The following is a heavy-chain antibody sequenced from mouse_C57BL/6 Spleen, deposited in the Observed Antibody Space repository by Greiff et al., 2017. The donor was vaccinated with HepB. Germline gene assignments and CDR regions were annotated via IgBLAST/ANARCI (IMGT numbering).Heavy chain of an antibody. CDR2: INPNNGGT. Sequence: EVQLQQSGPELVKPGASVKISCKASGYTFTDYYMNWVKQSHGKSLEWIGDINPNNGGTSYNQKFKGKATLTVDKSSSTAYMELRSLTSEDSAVYYCARLDYDGHFDYWGQGTTLTVSS. J-gene: IGHJ2*01. V-gene: IGHV1-26*01. CDR3: ARLDYDGHFDY. CDR1: GYTFTDYY. D-gene: IGHD2-4*01.